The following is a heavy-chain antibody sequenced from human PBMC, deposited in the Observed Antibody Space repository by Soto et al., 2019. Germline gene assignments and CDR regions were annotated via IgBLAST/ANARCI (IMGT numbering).Heavy chain of an antibody. J-gene: IGHJ6*02. D-gene: IGHD3-10*01. V-gene: IGHV1-18*01. CDR1: GYTFTSYG. CDR2: ISAYNGNT. Sequence: GASVKVSCKASGYTFTSYGISWVRQAPGQGLEWMGWISAYNGNTNYAQKLQGRVTMTTDTSTSTAYMELRSLRSDDTAVYYCARESVYGSGIWTLTNYSYYGTDARGHGITVTVSS. CDR3: ARESVYGSGIWTLTNYSYYGTDA.